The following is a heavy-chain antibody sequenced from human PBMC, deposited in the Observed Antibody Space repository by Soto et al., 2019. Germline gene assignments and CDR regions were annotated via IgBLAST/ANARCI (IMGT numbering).Heavy chain of an antibody. J-gene: IGHJ4*02. Sequence: GGSLRLSCAASGFTFSSYAMHWVRQAPGKGLEYVSAISSNGGSTYYANSVKGRFTISRDNSKNTLYLQMDGLRTEDTAVYYCARDVRKLRFFDYWGQGTPVTVS. CDR2: ISSNGGST. CDR1: GFTFSSYA. D-gene: IGHD3-3*01. V-gene: IGHV3-64*01. CDR3: ARDVRKLRFFDY.